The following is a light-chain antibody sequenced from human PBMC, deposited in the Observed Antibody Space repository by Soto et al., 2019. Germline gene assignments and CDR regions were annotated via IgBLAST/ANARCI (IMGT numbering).Light chain of an antibody. CDR3: GSWDSSLSAYV. CDR2: DDN. J-gene: IGLJ1*01. CDR1: SSNIGGNS. Sequence: VLTQPPTVSAARGQKVTISCSGSSSNIGGNSVSWYQQLPGTAPKLLIYDDNKRPSGIPDRFSGSKSGTSATLGITGFQTGDEADYYCGSWDSSLSAYVFGTGTKVTVL. V-gene: IGLV1-51*01.